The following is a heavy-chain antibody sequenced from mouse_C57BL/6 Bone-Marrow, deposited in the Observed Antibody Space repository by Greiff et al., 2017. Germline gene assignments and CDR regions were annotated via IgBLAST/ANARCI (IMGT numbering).Heavy chain of an antibody. CDR3: TFYYGNFQFAY. CDR1: GFTFSNHW. Sequence: EVQGVESGGGLVQPGGSMKLSCVASGFTFSNHWMNWVRQSPEKGLEWVAQIRLKSDNYATHYAESVKGRFTISRDDSKSSVYLQMNNLRAEDTGIYYCTFYYGNFQFAYWGQGTLVTVSA. D-gene: IGHD2-1*01. J-gene: IGHJ3*01. V-gene: IGHV6-3*01. CDR2: IRLKSDNYAT.